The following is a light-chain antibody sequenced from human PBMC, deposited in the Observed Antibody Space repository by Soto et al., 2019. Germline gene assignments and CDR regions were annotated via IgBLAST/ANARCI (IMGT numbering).Light chain of an antibody. J-gene: IGKJ1*01. CDR1: QSVSTN. V-gene: IGKV3-15*01. CDR3: QQYDNWPPWT. CDR2: GAS. Sequence: EIVMTQSPATLSVSPGERATLSCRASQSVSTNLAWYQQKPGQAPILLIYGASTRAAGVPARFSGSGSGTEFTLIISSLQSEDIAVYSCQQYDNWPPWTFGHGTKVELK.